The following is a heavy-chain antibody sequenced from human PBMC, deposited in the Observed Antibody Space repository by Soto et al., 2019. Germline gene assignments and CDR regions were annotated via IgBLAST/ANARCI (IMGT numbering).Heavy chain of an antibody. CDR1: GFTFSSYG. Sequence: GGSLRLSCAASGFTFSSYGMHWVRQAPGKGLEWVAVIWYDGSNKYYADSVKGRFTISRDNSKNTLYLQMNSLRAEDTAVYYCARVLGELLYVFQHWGQGTLVTVSS. V-gene: IGHV3-33*01. J-gene: IGHJ1*01. CDR2: IWYDGSNK. D-gene: IGHD3-10*01. CDR3: ARVLGELLYVFQH.